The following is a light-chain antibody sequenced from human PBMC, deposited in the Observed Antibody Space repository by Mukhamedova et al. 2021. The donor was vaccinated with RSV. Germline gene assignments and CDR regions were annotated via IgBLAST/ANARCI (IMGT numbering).Light chain of an antibody. CDR3: GVWDSSLHAMV. Sequence: GNFSNIGRNYVSWYQQIPGKAPKLLIRDNYNRPSGIPDRFSGSKSAMSATLAITGLQTGDEAAYHCGVWDSSLHAMVFGGGTKLTV. J-gene: IGLJ2*01. CDR2: DNY. CDR1: FSNIGRNY. V-gene: IGLV1-51*01.